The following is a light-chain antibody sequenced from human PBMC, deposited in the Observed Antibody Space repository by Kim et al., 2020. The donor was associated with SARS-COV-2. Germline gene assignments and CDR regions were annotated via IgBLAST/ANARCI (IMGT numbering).Light chain of an antibody. V-gene: IGKV3-20*01. CDR3: QQYGTSQWT. CDR2: DAS. J-gene: IGKJ1*01. CDR1: QSVSGSY. Sequence: SPGDRATLSYRASQSVSGSYLAWYQQKPGQAPRLLIYDASSRATGVPDRFIGSGSGTDFTLTISRLEPEDFAVYFCQQYGTSQWTFGQGTKVDIK.